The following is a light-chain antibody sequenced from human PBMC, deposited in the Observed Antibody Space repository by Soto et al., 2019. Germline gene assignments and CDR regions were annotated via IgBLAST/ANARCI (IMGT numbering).Light chain of an antibody. Sequence: EIVLTQSPGTLSLSPGESATLSCRASQIVKGTFLAWYQQKLGQVPRLLMYGASSRATGIPDRFSSNGSGTDFTLTIRRLEPKDFAVYYCQHYGSSPMYTFCQGTKLEIK. CDR2: GAS. J-gene: IGKJ2*01. CDR1: QIVKGTF. V-gene: IGKV3-20*01. CDR3: QHYGSSPMYT.